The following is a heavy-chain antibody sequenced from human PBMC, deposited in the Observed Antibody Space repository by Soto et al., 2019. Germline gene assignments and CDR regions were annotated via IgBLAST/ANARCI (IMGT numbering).Heavy chain of an antibody. J-gene: IGHJ4*02. D-gene: IGHD3-3*01. CDR1: GATFSTLT. CDR3: ARWRGAVTTPGFMGPLDY. CDR2: ITPIFATT. V-gene: IGHV1-69*01. Sequence: QGQLVQSGTEVRKPGSSVKVSCRASGATFSTLTIRWVRQGPGQGPEWMGGITPIFATTKYAQKFQGRVTITADASTNTVYMELSSLRSEDTALYYCARWRGAVTTPGFMGPLDYWGQGTLVTVSS.